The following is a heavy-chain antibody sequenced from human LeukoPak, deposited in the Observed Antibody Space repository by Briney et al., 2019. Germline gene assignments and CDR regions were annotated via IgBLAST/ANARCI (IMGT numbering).Heavy chain of an antibody. CDR3: AKGSLIVVVTATTLDY. V-gene: IGHV3-23*01. CDR2: ISGSGGST. Sequence: SGGSLRLSCAASGFTFSSYAMSWVRQAPGKGLEWVSAISGSGGSTYYADSVKGRFTIPRDNSKNTLYLQMNSLRAEDTAVYYCAKGSLIVVVTATTLDYWGQGTLVTVSS. D-gene: IGHD2-21*02. J-gene: IGHJ4*02. CDR1: GFTFSSYA.